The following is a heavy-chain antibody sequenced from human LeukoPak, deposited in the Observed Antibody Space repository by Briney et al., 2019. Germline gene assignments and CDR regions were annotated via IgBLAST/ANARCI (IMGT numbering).Heavy chain of an antibody. D-gene: IGHD6-13*01. J-gene: IGHJ4*02. CDR3: AKLSRIAAVYSHFDY. CDR2: ISGSGGST. Sequence: PGGSLRLSCAASGFTFSSYAMSWVRQAPGKGLEWVSAISGSGGSTYYADSAKGRFTISRDNSKNTLYLQMNSLRAEDTAVYYCAKLSRIAAVYSHFDYWGQGTLVTVSS. CDR1: GFTFSSYA. V-gene: IGHV3-23*01.